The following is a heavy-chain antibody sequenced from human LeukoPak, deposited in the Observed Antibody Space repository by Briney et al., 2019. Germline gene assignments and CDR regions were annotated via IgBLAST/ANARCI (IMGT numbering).Heavy chain of an antibody. J-gene: IGHJ6*03. CDR1: GGSISSGGYY. V-gene: IGHV4-30-2*01. CDR3: AREPREGYMDV. D-gene: IGHD5-24*01. CDR2: IYHSGST. Sequence: SETLSLTCTVSGGSISSGGYYWSWIRQPPGKGLEWIGYIYHSGSTYYNPSLKSRVTISVDRSKTQFSLNLSSVTAADTAVYYCAREPREGYMDVWGKGTTVTVSS.